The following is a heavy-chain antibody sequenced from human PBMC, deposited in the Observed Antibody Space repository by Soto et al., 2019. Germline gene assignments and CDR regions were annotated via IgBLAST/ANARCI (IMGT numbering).Heavy chain of an antibody. CDR1: GGSITNTNW. CDR3: ARTNYDNCGCLDS. V-gene: IGHV4-4*02. J-gene: IGHJ4*02. CDR2: IYYSGTN. D-gene: IGHD3-22*01. Sequence: QVQLQESGPGLVKPSGTLSLTCDVSGGSITNTNWWSWVRQSPGKGLEWIGEIYYSGTNKYNPSLKSRVTISVDKSKKQVSLNLMSVTAADTAMYYCARTNYDNCGCLDSGGQGTLVTVSS.